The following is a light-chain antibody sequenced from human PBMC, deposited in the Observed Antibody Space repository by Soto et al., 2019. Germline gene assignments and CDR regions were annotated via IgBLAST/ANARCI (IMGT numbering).Light chain of an antibody. CDR3: QQYKSYPLT. CDR2: KAS. J-gene: IGKJ4*01. CDR1: QTISSW. Sequence: DIQMTQSPSTLSGSVGDRVTITFRASQTISSWLAWYQQKPGKAPKLLIYKASTLKSGVPSRFSGSGSGTEFTLTISSLQPDDFATYYCQQYKSYPLTFGGGTKVDI. V-gene: IGKV1-5*03.